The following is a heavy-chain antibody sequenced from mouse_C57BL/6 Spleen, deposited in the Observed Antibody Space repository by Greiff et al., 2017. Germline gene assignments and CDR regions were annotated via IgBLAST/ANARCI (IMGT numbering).Heavy chain of an antibody. J-gene: IGHJ2*01. CDR2: ILPGRGST. CDR3: ARVGKITTVEADFGG. D-gene: IGHD1-1*01. CDR1: GYTFTGYW. V-gene: IGHV1-9*01. Sequence: VQLQQSGAELMKPGASVKLSCKATGYTFTGYWVEWVKQRPGHGLEWLGEILPGRGSTNYNEKVKGKGTFTADTSSNTAYMQLSSLTTEDSAIYYCARVGKITTVEADFGGWGQGTTLTVSS.